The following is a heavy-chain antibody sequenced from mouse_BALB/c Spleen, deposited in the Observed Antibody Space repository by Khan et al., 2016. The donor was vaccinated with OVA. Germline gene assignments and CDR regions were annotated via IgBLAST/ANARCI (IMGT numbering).Heavy chain of an antibody. CDR3: ARDGNYLDD. D-gene: IGHD2-1*01. V-gene: IGHV3-1*02. J-gene: IGHJ4*01. CDR2: IYYSGSI. Sequence: EVQLQESGPDLVKPSQSLSLTCTVTGYSITSGYSWHWIRQFPGNKLEWMGYIYYSGSINYNPTLKSRITITRDTSNNQFFLQLNSVTTEDTATYYCARDGNYLDDGGQGTSVTVSS. CDR1: GYSITSGYS.